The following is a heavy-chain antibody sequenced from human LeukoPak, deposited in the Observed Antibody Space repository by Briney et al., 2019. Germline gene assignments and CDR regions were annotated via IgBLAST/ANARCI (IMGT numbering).Heavy chain of an antibody. CDR3: ARGVVRGVIYYYYYMDV. D-gene: IGHD3-10*01. J-gene: IGHJ6*03. CDR1: GGSFSGYY. V-gene: IGHV4-34*01. Sequence: SETLSLTCAVYGGSFSGYYWSWIRLPPGKGLEWIGEINHSGSTNYNPSLKSRVTISVDTSKNQFSLKLSSVTAADTAVYYCARGVVRGVIYYYYYMDVWGKGTTVTISS. CDR2: INHSGST.